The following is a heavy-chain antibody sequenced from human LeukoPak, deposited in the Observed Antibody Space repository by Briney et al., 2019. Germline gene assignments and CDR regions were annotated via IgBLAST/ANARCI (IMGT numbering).Heavy chain of an antibody. J-gene: IGHJ6*03. CDR1: GFTFNNYA. D-gene: IGHD5-12*01. Sequence: GGSLRLSCAASGFTFNNYAMTWVRQAPGKGLEWVSTISGSDGATYYADSVKGRSTISRDNAKNSLYLQMNSLRAEDTAVYYCARDSSGYDYYYYYYYMDVWGKGTTVTVSS. CDR3: ARDSSGYDYYYYYYYMDV. V-gene: IGHV3-21*01. CDR2: ISGSDGAT.